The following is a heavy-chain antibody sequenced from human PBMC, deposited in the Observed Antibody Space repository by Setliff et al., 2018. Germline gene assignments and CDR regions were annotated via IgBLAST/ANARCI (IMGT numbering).Heavy chain of an antibody. CDR1: GYTFTGYY. Sequence: PSVKVSCKASGYTFTGYYMHWVRQAPGQGLGWMGWINPNSGGTNYAQKFQGWVTMTRDTSISTAYMELSRLRSDDTAVYYCARSRDGGNSSGYSGAFDIWGQGTMVTVSS. V-gene: IGHV1-2*04. D-gene: IGHD3-22*01. CDR2: INPNSGGT. J-gene: IGHJ3*02. CDR3: ARSRDGGNSSGYSGAFDI.